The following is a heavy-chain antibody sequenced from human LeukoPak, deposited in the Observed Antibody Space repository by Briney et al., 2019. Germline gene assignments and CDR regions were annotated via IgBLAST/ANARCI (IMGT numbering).Heavy chain of an antibody. V-gene: IGHV4-34*01. CDR2: INHSGST. J-gene: IGHJ4*02. D-gene: IGHD3-10*01. CDR1: GGSFSGYY. CDR3: ARTTITMVRGVIMDY. Sequence: SETLSLTCVVYGGSFSGYYWSWIRQPPGKGLEWIGEINHSGSTNYNPSLKSRVTISVDTSKNQSSLKLSSVTAADTAVYYCARTTITMVRGVIMDYWGRGTLVTVSS.